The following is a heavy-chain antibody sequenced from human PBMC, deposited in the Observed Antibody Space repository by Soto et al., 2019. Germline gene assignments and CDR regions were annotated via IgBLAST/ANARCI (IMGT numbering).Heavy chain of an antibody. CDR1: GYTFTSYY. CDR2: INPSGGST. D-gene: IGHD3-9*01. V-gene: IGHV1-46*03. J-gene: IGHJ6*02. CDR3: ARPFPILTGYYSYGMDV. Sequence: ASVKVSCKASGYTFTSYYMHWVRQAPGQGLEWMGIINPSGGSTSYAQKFQGRVTMTRDTSTSTVYMELSSLRSEDTAVYYCARPFPILTGYYSYGMDVWGQGTTVTVS.